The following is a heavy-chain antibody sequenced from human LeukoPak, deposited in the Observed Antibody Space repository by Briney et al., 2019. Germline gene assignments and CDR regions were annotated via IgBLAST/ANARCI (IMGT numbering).Heavy chain of an antibody. CDR3: ARGILAHYGMVV. J-gene: IGHJ6*02. D-gene: IGHD5-18*01. Sequence: GGSLRLSCTASGFTFSSYWMHWGRQAPGKGLVWVSRVKSDGSSTNYADSVKGRFTISRDNAKNTLYLQMNSLRVEDTAVYYCARGILAHYGMVVWGQGTTVTVSS. CDR1: GFTFSSYW. CDR2: VKSDGSST. V-gene: IGHV3-74*01.